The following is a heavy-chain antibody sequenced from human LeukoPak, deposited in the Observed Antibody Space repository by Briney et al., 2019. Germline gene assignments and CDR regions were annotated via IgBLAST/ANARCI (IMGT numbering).Heavy chain of an antibody. Sequence: GGSLRLSCAASGFTFSSYWMHWVRQAPGKGLVWVSRINSDGSSTSYADSVKGRFTISRDNAKNTLYLQMNSLRAEDTAVYYCAKDREVGATTYYFDYWGQETLVTVSS. CDR1: GFTFSSYW. J-gene: IGHJ4*02. CDR3: AKDREVGATTYYFDY. V-gene: IGHV3-74*01. D-gene: IGHD1-26*01. CDR2: INSDGSST.